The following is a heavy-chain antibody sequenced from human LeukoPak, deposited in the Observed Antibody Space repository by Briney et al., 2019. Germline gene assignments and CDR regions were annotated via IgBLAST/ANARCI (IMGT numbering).Heavy chain of an antibody. CDR1: GGSFSGYY. Sequence: SETLSLTCAVYGGSFSGYYWSWIRQPPGKGLEWIGEINHSGSTNYNPSLKSRVTISVDTSKNQFSLKLSSVTAADTAVYYCARGYGPTFDYRGQGTLVTVSS. J-gene: IGHJ4*02. D-gene: IGHD4-17*01. CDR2: INHSGST. V-gene: IGHV4-34*01. CDR3: ARGYGPTFDY.